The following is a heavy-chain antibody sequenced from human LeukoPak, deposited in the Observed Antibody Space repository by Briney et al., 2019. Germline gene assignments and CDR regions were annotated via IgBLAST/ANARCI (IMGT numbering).Heavy chain of an antibody. CDR2: ISGSGGST. Sequence: GGSLRLSCAASGFTFSSYAMSWVRQAPGKGLEWVSAISGSGGSTYYADSVKGRFTISRDNSKNTLYLQMNSLRAEDTAVYYCAKSVCSGGSCYSGTYFDLWGRGTLVTVSS. CDR1: GFTFSSYA. CDR3: AKSVCSGGSCYSGTYFDL. D-gene: IGHD2-15*01. V-gene: IGHV3-23*01. J-gene: IGHJ2*01.